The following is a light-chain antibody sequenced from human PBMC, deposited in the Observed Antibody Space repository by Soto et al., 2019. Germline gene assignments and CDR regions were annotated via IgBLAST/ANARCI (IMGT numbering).Light chain of an antibody. V-gene: IGKV1-5*03. CDR2: KAS. CDR1: QSIGIW. Sequence: IQMTQSPSTLSASVGDRVAITCRASQSIGIWLAWYQKKPGKAPRFLICKASTLQTGVPSRFSGSGSGTEFTLTISSLQPDDFATYYCQQYNDYSWTFGQGTKVEIK. J-gene: IGKJ1*01. CDR3: QQYNDYSWT.